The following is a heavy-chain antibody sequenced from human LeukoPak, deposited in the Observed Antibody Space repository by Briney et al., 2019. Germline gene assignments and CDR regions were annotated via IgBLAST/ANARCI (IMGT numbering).Heavy chain of an antibody. J-gene: IGHJ4*02. D-gene: IGHD3-22*01. Sequence: ASVKVSCKASGYTFTGYYMHWVRQAPGQGLEWMGWINPNSGGTNYAQKFQGRVTMTRDTSISTAYMELSRLRSDDTAVYYCARAVLIYDSSGYYYRTRYYFDYWGQGTLVTVSS. CDR1: GYTFTGYY. V-gene: IGHV1-2*02. CDR2: INPNSGGT. CDR3: ARAVLIYDSSGYYYRTRYYFDY.